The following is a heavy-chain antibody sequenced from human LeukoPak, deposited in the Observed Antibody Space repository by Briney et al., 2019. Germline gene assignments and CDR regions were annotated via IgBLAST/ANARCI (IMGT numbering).Heavy chain of an antibody. J-gene: IGHJ4*02. CDR2: ISGSSTHI. D-gene: IGHD2-2*02. CDR3: AKDGGYCSSTSCYTGFN. Sequence: GGSLRLSCAASGFTFSDYSMNWVRQAPGMGLEWVSSISGSSTHILYADSVKGRFTISRDDAKNSLYLQMSSLRAEDTAVYYCAKDGGYCSSTSCYTGFNWGQGTLVTVSS. V-gene: IGHV3-21*01. CDR1: GFTFSDYS.